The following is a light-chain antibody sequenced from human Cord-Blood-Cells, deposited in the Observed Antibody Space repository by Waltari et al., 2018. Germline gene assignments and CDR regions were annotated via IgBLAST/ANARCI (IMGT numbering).Light chain of an antibody. CDR2: AAS. J-gene: IGKJ4*01. CDR3: QQSYSTPPLT. CDR1: QSISSY. Sequence: LQMTQSPSSPSASVGDRVTLTCRASQSISSYINWYQQKPGKAPKLLIYAASSLQSGVPSRFSGSGSGTDFTLTISSLQPEDFATYYCQQSYSTPPLTFGGGTKVEIK. V-gene: IGKV1-39*01.